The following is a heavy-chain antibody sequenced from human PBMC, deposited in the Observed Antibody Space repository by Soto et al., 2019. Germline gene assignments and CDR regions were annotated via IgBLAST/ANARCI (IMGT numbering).Heavy chain of an antibody. CDR1: GGSISSGGYY. CDR3: ASVCGGDCHNRMDV. D-gene: IGHD2-21*02. Sequence: QVQLQESGPGLVKPSQTLSLTCTVSGGSISSGGYYWTWIRQHPGKGLEWIGYIHYSGSTYYNPSLQSRVTLSVAASETPFSVKMTSVTAADTGVYYWASVCGGDCHNRMDVWGQGATVTVSS. CDR2: IHYSGST. J-gene: IGHJ6*02. V-gene: IGHV4-31*03.